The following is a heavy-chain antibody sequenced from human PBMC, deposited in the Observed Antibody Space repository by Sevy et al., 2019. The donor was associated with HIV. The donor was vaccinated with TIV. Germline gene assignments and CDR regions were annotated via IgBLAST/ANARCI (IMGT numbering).Heavy chain of an antibody. V-gene: IGHV3-30-3*01. Sequence: GGSLRLSCVASGFAFSNYYAMHLVRQAPGKGLEWVALISYDGSDKYYADSVKGRFTISRDNFKNTLFLQMNSLTTEDTAVYDCARPRENYVDHYFVYAMDVWGQGTTVTVSS. CDR1: GFAFSNYYA. CDR2: ISYDGSDK. D-gene: IGHD4-17*01. CDR3: ARPRENYVDHYFVYAMDV. J-gene: IGHJ6*02.